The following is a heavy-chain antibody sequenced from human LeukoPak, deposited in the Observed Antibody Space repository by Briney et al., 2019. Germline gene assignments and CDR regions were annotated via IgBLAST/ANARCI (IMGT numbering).Heavy chain of an antibody. D-gene: IGHD3-22*01. V-gene: IGHV4-59*01. CDR2: IYYSGST. CDR1: GGSISSYY. CDR3: ARRYYDSSGYYAPYKYYGIDV. J-gene: IGHJ6*02. Sequence: SETLSLTCTVSGGSISSYYWNWIRQRPGKGLEWIGYIYYSGSTNYNPSLKSRVTISVDTSKSQFSLKLTSVTAADTAMYYCARRYYDSSGYYAPYKYYGIDVWGQGTTVTVSS.